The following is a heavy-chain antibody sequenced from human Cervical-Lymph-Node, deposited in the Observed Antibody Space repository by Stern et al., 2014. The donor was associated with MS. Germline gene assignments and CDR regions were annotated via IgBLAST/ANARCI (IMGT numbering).Heavy chain of an antibody. D-gene: IGHD1-1*01. V-gene: IGHV1-69*12. CDR3: ARDNDDHGMDV. J-gene: IGHJ6*02. Sequence: QDQLVQSGADVKKPGSSVKVSCTASGDTFINFGISWVRQAPGQGLEWMGWFIPLFGATEYVQKFQGRVTISADESATTVYMELSGLRSEDTAVYYCARDNDDHGMDVWGQGTTVTVTS. CDR1: GDTFINFG. CDR2: FIPLFGAT.